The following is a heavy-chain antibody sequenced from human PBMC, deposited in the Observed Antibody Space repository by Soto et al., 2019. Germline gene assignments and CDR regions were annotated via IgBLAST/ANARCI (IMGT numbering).Heavy chain of an antibody. Sequence: PSETLSLTCTVSGGSISSGDYYWSWIRQPPGKGLEWIGYIYYSGSTYYNPSLKSRVTISVDTSKNQFSLKLSSVTAADTAVYYCARFVRRNYYDSSGPGYYFDYCGQGTLVTVPS. V-gene: IGHV4-30-4*01. J-gene: IGHJ4*02. D-gene: IGHD3-22*01. CDR2: IYYSGST. CDR1: GGSISSGDYY. CDR3: ARFVRRNYYDSSGPGYYFDY.